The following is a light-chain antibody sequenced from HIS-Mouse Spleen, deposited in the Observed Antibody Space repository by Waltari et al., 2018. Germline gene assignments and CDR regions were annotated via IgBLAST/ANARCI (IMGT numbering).Light chain of an antibody. CDR2: STN. J-gene: IGLJ3*02. CDR1: RGYVSTSYH. Sequence: QTVVTQEPSFSVSPGGTVTLTSCFSRGYVSTSYHPSWYQQTPGQAPRPLIYSTNTRSSGVPDRFSGSILGNKAALTITGAQADDESDYYCVLYMGSGIWVFGGGTKLTVL. CDR3: VLYMGSGIWV. V-gene: IGLV8-61*01.